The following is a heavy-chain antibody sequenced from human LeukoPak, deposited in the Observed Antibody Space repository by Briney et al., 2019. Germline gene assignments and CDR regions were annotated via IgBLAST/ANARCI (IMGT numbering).Heavy chain of an antibody. CDR3: TKRVKYGGTWDHFAD. J-gene: IGHJ4*02. CDR1: GFNFRSYA. D-gene: IGHD1-26*01. Sequence: GGSLRLSCAASGFNFRSYAMSWVRQAPGKGLEWVSTITGGAVATYYADSVKGRFTISRDNSKSTLILQMNSLRVEDTALYYCTKRVKYGGTWDHFADWGQGTLVTVSS. V-gene: IGHV3-23*01. CDR2: ITGGAVAT.